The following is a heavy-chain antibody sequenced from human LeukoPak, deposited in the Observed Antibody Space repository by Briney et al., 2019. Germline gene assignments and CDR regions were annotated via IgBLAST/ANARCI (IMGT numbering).Heavy chain of an antibody. J-gene: IGHJ4*02. CDR3: ARGYCSITSCYLPWDY. Sequence: GASVKVSCKASGYTFTGYYMHWVRQAPGQGLEWMGWINPNSGGTNYAQKFQGRVTMTRDTSISTAYMELSRLRSDDTAVYYCARGYCSITSCYLPWDYWGQGTLVTVSS. D-gene: IGHD2-2*01. CDR1: GYTFTGYY. V-gene: IGHV1-2*02. CDR2: INPNSGGT.